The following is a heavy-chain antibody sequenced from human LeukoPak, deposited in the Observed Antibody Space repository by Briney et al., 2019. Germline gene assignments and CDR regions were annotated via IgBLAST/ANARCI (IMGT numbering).Heavy chain of an antibody. D-gene: IGHD1-26*01. CDR1: GFTFTTYA. Sequence: GGSLRLSCSASGFTFTTYAIHWVRQAPGKGLEWVAVMSYDAKSKYYADSVKGRFTISRDNSKNTLYLQLNSLRAEDTAVYYCARGLEVGARGYYFDYWGQGTLVTVSS. V-gene: IGHV3-30*04. CDR3: ARGLEVGARGYYFDY. J-gene: IGHJ4*02. CDR2: MSYDAKSK.